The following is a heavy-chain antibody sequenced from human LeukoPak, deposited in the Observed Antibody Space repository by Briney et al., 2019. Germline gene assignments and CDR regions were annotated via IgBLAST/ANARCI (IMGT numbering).Heavy chain of an antibody. D-gene: IGHD2-2*01. V-gene: IGHV4-4*02. CDR1: GGSISSSDW. CDR2: IYHSGST. J-gene: IGHJ4*02. CDR3: ARARSYCSSTSCYGGAFDY. Sequence: SGTLSLTCAVSGGSISSSDWWSWVRQPPGKGLEWIGEIYHSGSTNYNPSLKSRVTISVDKSKNQFSLKLSSVTAADTAVYYCARARSYCSSTSCYGGAFDYWGQGTLVTVSS.